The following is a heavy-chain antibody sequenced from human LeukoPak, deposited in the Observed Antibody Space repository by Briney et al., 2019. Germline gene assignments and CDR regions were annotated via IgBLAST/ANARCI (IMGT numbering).Heavy chain of an antibody. CDR2: IYYSGST. CDR1: GGSITSSAYY. D-gene: IGHD2-21*01. J-gene: IGHJ4*02. V-gene: IGHV4-39*01. CDR3: ARLLASGGIYSFDY. Sequence: SETLSLTCTVSGGSITSSAYYWAWVRQPPGKGLEWIGSIYYSGSTYYNPSLKSRVTISVDTSKNQFSLKLSSVTAADTAVYYCARLLASGGIYSFDYWGQGTLVTVSS.